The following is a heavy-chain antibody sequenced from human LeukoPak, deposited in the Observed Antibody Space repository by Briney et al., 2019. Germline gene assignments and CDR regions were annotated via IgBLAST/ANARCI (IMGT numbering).Heavy chain of an antibody. CDR3: ARESRGSGSYQYYFDY. CDR2: IYHSGST. V-gene: IGHV4-4*02. Sequence: KASGTLSLTCAVSGGSISSSNWWSWVRQPPGKGLEWIGEIYHSGSTNYNPSLKRRVTISVDKSKNQFSLKLSSVTAADTAVYYCARESRGSGSYQYYFDYWGQGTLVTVSS. D-gene: IGHD3-10*01. J-gene: IGHJ4*02. CDR1: GGSISSSNW.